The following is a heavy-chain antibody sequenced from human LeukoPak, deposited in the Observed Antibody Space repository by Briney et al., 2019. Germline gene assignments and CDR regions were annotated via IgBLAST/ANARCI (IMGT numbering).Heavy chain of an antibody. CDR3: ATTTIRLGY. D-gene: IGHD1-26*01. J-gene: IGHJ4*02. CDR2: MYYRGST. V-gene: IGHV4-39*07. CDR1: GGSISSSSHY. Sequence: SEALSLTCTVSGGSISSSSHYWGWIRQPPGKGLEWIGSMYYRGSTYHNPSLKSRVTISVDTSKNQFSLKLSSVTAADTAVYYCATTTIRLGYWGQGTLVTVSS.